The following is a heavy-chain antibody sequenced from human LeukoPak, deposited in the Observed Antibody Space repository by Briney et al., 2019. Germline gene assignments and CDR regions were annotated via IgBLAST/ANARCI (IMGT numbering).Heavy chain of an antibody. J-gene: IGHJ4*02. D-gene: IGHD3-22*01. CDR3: ARGYYDSSGYYYPFDY. CDR2: IYSGGST. V-gene: IGHV3-66*01. CDR1: GGSISSYY. Sequence: ETLSLTCTVSGGSISSYYMSWVRQAPGKGLEWVSVIYSGGSTYYAESVKGRFTISRDNSKNTLYLQMNSLRAEDTAVYYCARGYYDSSGYYYPFDYWGQGTLVTVSS.